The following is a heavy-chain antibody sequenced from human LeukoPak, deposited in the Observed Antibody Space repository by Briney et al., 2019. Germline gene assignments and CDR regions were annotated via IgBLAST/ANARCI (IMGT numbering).Heavy chain of an antibody. CDR3: ARVGGYSYDSSGYYYVTGNAFDI. CDR1: GFTVSSNY. V-gene: IGHV3-66*02. D-gene: IGHD3-22*01. CDR2: IYSGGST. Sequence: PGGSLRLSCAASGFTVSSNYMRWVRQAPGKGLEWVSVIYSGGSTYYADSVKGRFTISRDNSKNTPYLQMNSLRAEDTAVYYCARVGGYSYDSSGYYYVTGNAFDIWGQGTVVTVSS. J-gene: IGHJ3*02.